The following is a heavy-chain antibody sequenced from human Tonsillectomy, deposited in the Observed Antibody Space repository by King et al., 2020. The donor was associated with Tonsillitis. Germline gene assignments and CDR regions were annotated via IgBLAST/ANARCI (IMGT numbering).Heavy chain of an antibody. J-gene: IGHJ4*02. CDR3: ARHGGYCSGGSCYVYFDY. Sequence: LQLQESGPGLVKPSETLSLTCTVSGGSISSSSYYWGWIRQPPGKGLEWIGSIYYSGSTYYNPSLKSPLTIYVDRSKNQFSLKLSPVTAADTAVYYCARHGGYCSGGSCYVYFDYWGQGTLVTVSS. CDR2: IYYSGST. V-gene: IGHV4-39*01. CDR1: GGSISSSSYY. D-gene: IGHD2-15*01.